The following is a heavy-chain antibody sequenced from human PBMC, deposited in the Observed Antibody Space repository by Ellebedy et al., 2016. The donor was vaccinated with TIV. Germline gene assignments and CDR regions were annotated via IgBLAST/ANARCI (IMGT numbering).Heavy chain of an antibody. CDR2: IRQEGDEI. Sequence: PGGSLRLSCAASGFNFRSYWMTWVRQAPGKGLEWVAKIRQEGDEIYYVESVKGRFTISRDNAKNSLFLQMNSLRVEDTAVYYCARRGSYGDYAVQINSWSDTWGQGTLVTVSS. CDR3: ARRGSYGDYAVQINSWSDT. CDR1: GFNFRSYW. J-gene: IGHJ5*02. D-gene: IGHD3-16*01. V-gene: IGHV3-7*01.